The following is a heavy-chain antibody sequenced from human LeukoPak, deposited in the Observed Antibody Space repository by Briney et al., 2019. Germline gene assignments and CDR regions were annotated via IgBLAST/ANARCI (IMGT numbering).Heavy chain of an antibody. CDR3: ARDEGWWFGEPNIHPFDY. J-gene: IGHJ4*02. V-gene: IGHV3-30-3*01. CDR2: ISYDGSNK. D-gene: IGHD3-10*01. Sequence: PGGSLRLSCAASGFTFSSYAMHWVRQAPGKGLEWVAVISYDGSNKYYADSVKGRFTISRDNSKNTLYLQMNSLRAEDTAVYYCARDEGWWFGEPNIHPFDYWGQGTLVTVSS. CDR1: GFTFSSYA.